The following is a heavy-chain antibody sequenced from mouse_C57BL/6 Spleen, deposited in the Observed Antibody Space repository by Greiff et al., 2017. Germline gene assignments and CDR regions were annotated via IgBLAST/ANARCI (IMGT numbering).Heavy chain of an antibody. D-gene: IGHD1-1*01. CDR3: ATRGVIYYYGSGFDY. CDR2: IYPGDGDT. CDR1: GYAFSSSW. Sequence: QVQLQQSGPELVKPGASVKISCKASGYAFSSSWMNWVKQRPGKGLEWIGRIYPGDGDTNYNGKFKGKATLTAAKSSSTAYMQLSLLTSEDSAVYFCATRGVIYYYGSGFDYWGQGTTLTVAS. J-gene: IGHJ2*01. V-gene: IGHV1-82*01.